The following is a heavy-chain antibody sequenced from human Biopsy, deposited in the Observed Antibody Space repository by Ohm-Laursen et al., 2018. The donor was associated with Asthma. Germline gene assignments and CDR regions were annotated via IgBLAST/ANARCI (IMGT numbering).Heavy chain of an antibody. CDR3: ARASVAASSNWFDP. J-gene: IGHJ5*02. V-gene: IGHV4-30-4*01. Sequence: PSETLSLTCTVSGASIKTVDHYWSWLRNPPGKGLEWFGLIHYSGSTSYNPSLKGGVTISVDTSKNQFSLKLSSVTAADTAVYYCARASVAASSNWFDPWGQGTLVTVSS. CDR1: GASIKTVDHY. D-gene: IGHD6-19*01. CDR2: IHYSGST.